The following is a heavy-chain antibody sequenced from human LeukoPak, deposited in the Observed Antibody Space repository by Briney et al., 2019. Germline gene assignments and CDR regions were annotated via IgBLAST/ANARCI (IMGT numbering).Heavy chain of an antibody. J-gene: IGHJ4*02. Sequence: GGSLSLSCALSRFTLSSHGMHWVRPRPGEGLEWVAVIWNDGSKKYYADPVKGRLTISRDNSKSTLYLQMNSLRAEDTAVYYCARDRGKDYFDYWGQGTLVTVSS. CDR3: ARDRGKDYFDY. V-gene: IGHV3-33*01. CDR1: RFTLSSHG. D-gene: IGHD3-10*01. CDR2: IWNDGSKK.